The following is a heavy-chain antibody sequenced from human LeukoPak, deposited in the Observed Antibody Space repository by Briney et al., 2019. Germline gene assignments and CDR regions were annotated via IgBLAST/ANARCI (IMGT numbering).Heavy chain of an antibody. J-gene: IGHJ5*02. CDR3: AREWTRYARFDP. CDR1: GGSISSYY. Sequence: SETLSLTCTVSGGSISSYYWSWIRQPPGKGLEWIGYIYYSGSTNYNPSLKSRVTISVDTSKNQFSLKLSSVTAADTAVYYCAREWTRYARFDPWGQGTLVTVSS. V-gene: IGHV4-59*01. D-gene: IGHD2-2*01. CDR2: IYYSGST.